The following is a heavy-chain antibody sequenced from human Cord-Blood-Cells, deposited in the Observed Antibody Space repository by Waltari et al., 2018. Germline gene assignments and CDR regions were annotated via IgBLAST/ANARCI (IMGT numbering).Heavy chain of an antibody. CDR3: RVAAAGTGFDY. Sequence: VQLVESGGGVAKPRRPLRLSWAASGFTFSSYAMHWFRQAPGKALKWVTVISYDGSNKSYSDTVKGRFTISRDNSKNTLYLQMNSLRAEDTAVYYCRVAAAGTGFDYWGQGTLVTVSS. CDR2: ISYDGSNK. V-gene: IGHV3-30-3*01. CDR1: GFTFSSYA. D-gene: IGHD6-13*01. J-gene: IGHJ4*02.